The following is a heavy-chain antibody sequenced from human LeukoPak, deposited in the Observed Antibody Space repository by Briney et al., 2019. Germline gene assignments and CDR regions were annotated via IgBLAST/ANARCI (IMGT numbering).Heavy chain of an antibody. V-gene: IGHV4-31*03. J-gene: IGHJ4*02. CDR1: GDSITSGGYY. CDR3: ARDVLR. CDR2: IYKTGST. Sequence: SETLSLTCTVSGDSITSGGYYWSWIRQRPGKGLEWIGYIYKTGSTYYNPSLKSRLTMSVDTSRNQFSLKLNSVTAADTAVYYCARDVLRWGQGTLVTVSS.